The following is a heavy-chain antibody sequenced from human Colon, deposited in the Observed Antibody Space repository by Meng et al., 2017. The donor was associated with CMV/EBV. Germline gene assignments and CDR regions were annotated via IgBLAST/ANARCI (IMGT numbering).Heavy chain of an antibody. CDR1: GYTLTTYG. V-gene: IGHV1-18*01. D-gene: IGHD3/OR15-3a*01. J-gene: IGHJ4*02. CDR3: ARVPVSQPLICDY. Sequence: ASGYTLTTYGIMWVRQAPGQGLEWMGWMSAYNGHTTYAQNLQDRVTMTADTSTNTAYLEMRSLRSDDTALYYCARVPVSQPLICDYWGLGTLVTVSS. CDR2: MSAYNGHT.